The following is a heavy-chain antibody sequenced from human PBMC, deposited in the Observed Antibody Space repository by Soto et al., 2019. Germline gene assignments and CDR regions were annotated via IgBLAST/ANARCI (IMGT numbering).Heavy chain of an antibody. CDR2: IIPIFDTA. V-gene: IGHV1-69*13. D-gene: IGHD6-19*01. CDR3: ASDWVAVAEDRYYDYGMDV. CDR1: GGTFSSYA. J-gene: IGHJ6*02. Sequence: VASVKVSCKASGGTFSSYAISWVRQAPGQGLEWMGGIIPIFDTANYAQKFQGRVTITADESTSTAYMELSSLRSEDTAVYYCASDWVAVAEDRYYDYGMDVWGQGTTVTVSS.